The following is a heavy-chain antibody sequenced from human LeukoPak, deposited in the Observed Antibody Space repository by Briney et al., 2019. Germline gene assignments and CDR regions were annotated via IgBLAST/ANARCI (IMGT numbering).Heavy chain of an antibody. Sequence: GGSLRLSCAASGFTFSSYWMHWVRQAPGKGLVWVSRINSDGSSRSYADSVKGRFTISRDNAKNSLYLQINSLRAEDTAVYYCVRDRSYYDSSGYFPNFDYWGQGTLVTVSS. CDR1: GFTFSSYW. D-gene: IGHD3-22*01. V-gene: IGHV3-74*01. J-gene: IGHJ4*02. CDR3: VRDRSYYDSSGYFPNFDY. CDR2: INSDGSSR.